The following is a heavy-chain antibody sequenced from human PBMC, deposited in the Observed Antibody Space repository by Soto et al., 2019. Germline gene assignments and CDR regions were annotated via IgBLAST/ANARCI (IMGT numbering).Heavy chain of an antibody. CDR3: TRAHQLPPRDYYYYGMDV. V-gene: IGHV3-49*04. J-gene: IGHJ6*04. CDR2: IRSKAYGGTT. D-gene: IGHD2-2*01. CDR1: GFTFGDYA. Sequence: PGGSLRLSCTASGFTFGDYAMSWVRQAPGKGLEWVGFIRSKAYGGTTEYAASVKGRFTISRDDSKSIAYLQTNSLKTEDTAVYYCTRAHQLPPRDYYYYGMDVWGKGTKVTVSS.